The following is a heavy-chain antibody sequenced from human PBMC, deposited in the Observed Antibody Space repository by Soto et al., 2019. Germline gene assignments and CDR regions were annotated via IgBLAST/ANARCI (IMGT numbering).Heavy chain of an antibody. D-gene: IGHD6-13*01. CDR1: GYTFTSYY. CDR2: INPSGGST. V-gene: IGHV1-46*01. J-gene: IGHJ5*02. Sequence: ASVKVSCKASGYTFTSYYMHWVRQAPGQGLEWMGIINPSGGSTSYAQKFQGRVTMTRDTSTSTVYMELSSLRSEDTAVYYCATEQQLARGGNNWFDPWGQGTLVTVSS. CDR3: ATEQQLARGGNNWFDP.